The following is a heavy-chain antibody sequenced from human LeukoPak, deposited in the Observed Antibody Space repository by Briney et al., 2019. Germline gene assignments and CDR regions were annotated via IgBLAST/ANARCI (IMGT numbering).Heavy chain of an antibody. Sequence: GGSLRLSCAASGFTFSSYGMHWVRRAPGKGLEWVTFIRYDGSKKYYADSVKGRFTISRDNSKNTLSLQMNSLRAEDTAIYYCAKDYGGFDYWGQGTLVTVSS. V-gene: IGHV3-30*02. J-gene: IGHJ4*02. CDR2: IRYDGSKK. D-gene: IGHD3-16*01. CDR1: GFTFSSYG. CDR3: AKDYGGFDY.